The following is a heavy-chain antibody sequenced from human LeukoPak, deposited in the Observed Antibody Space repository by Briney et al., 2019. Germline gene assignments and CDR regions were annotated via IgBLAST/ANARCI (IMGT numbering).Heavy chain of an antibody. V-gene: IGHV3-30*19. J-gene: IGHJ3*02. CDR1: GFTFSSYG. CDR3: AREGWAFDI. Sequence: GGSLRLSCAASGFTFSSYGMPWVRQAPGKGLEWVAVISYDGSNKYYADSVKGRFTISRDNSKNTLYLQMNSLRAEDTAVYYCAREGWAFDIWGQGTMVTVSS. CDR2: ISYDGSNK.